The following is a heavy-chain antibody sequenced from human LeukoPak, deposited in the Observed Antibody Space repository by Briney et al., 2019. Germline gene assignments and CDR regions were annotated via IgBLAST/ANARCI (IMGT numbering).Heavy chain of an antibody. CDR2: INHSGST. Sequence: SETLSLTCAVYGGSFSGYYWSWIRQPPGKGLEWIGGINHSGSTNYNPSLKSRVTISVDTSKNQFSLKVNSLTAADTAVYYCATNGYYCMDVWGKGTTVTVSS. CDR3: ATNGYYCMDV. CDR1: GGSFSGYY. V-gene: IGHV4-34*01. D-gene: IGHD2-8*01. J-gene: IGHJ6*03.